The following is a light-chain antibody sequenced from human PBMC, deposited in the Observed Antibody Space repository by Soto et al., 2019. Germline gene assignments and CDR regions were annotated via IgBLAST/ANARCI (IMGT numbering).Light chain of an antibody. J-gene: IGKJ1*01. V-gene: IGKV1-5*03. CDR3: KQYITYPYA. CDR2: EAS. Sequence: DIPMTQSPSTLSASVGDRVTITCRASQSTSTWLAWYQQRPGKTPKLLISEASKLESGVPSRFSGSGSGTEFPLTISSLQPDDFATYYCKQYITYPYAFGQGTKVEIK. CDR1: QSTSTW.